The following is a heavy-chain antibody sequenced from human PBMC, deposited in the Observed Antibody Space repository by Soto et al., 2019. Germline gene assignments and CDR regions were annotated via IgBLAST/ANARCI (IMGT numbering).Heavy chain of an antibody. CDR2: VDSADGT. CDR1: GFIVNGKKY. J-gene: IGHJ3*01. D-gene: IGHD4-17*01. V-gene: IGHV3-53*01. Sequence: DVQLEESGGGLIQPGGSLRLSCAASGFIVNGKKYLTCVRQAPGKGLEWLSAVDSADGTFYADSVKGRFTVSLDNGKNTVYLQMNSLRSEDTGVYYCATWSLREHAFDVWGPGTRVTVSA. CDR3: ATWSLREHAFDV.